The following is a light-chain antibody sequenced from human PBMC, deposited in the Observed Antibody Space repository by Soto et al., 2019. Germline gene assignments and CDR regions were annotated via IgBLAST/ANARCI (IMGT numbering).Light chain of an antibody. CDR1: SSNIGAGYD. CDR2: GNS. Sequence: QSALTQPPSVSGAPGQRVTISCTGSSSNIGAGYDVHWYQQLPGTPPKLLIYGNSNRPSGVPDRFSGSKSGTSASLAITGRQAEAAVDCSCKSFDSSRTCVFGTGTKVPGL. J-gene: IGLJ1*01. CDR3: KSFDSSRTCV. V-gene: IGLV1-40*01.